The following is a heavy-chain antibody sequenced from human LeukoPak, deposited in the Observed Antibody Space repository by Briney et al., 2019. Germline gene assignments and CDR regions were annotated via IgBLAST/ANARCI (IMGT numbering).Heavy chain of an antibody. D-gene: IGHD1-14*01. J-gene: IGHJ3*02. CDR1: GASISGHY. Sequence: SEALSLTCTVSGASISGHYLTWLRQPPGKGLEWIGYISHIGSTNYNPSLKSLVTISVDTSKNQFSLKLTSVTAADTAVYYCARDRISINALDMWGQGTMVTVSS. CDR2: ISHIGST. V-gene: IGHV4-59*11. CDR3: ARDRISINALDM.